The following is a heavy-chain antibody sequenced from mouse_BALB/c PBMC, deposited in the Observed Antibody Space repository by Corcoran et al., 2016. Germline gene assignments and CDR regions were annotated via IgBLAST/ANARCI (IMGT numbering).Heavy chain of an antibody. V-gene: IGHV8-12*01. Sequence: QVTVKESGPGILPPSQTLSLTCSFSGFSLSTSGMGVSCLRQPSGRGLEWLAHIYWDDDKRINPSLKSRLNISKDTSRNQVFVKITSVDTADSATYDCARKGAGGDDAMDYWGQGTSVTVSS. CDR3: ARKGAGGDDAMDY. CDR1: GFSLSTSGMG. J-gene: IGHJ4*01. CDR2: IYWDDDK.